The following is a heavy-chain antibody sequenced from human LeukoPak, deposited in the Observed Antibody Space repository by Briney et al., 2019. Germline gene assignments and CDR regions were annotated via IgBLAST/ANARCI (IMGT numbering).Heavy chain of an antibody. CDR3: ARDTYYYDSSGYYYLGRYYFDY. CDR2: ISSSSSYI. J-gene: IGHJ4*02. Sequence: GGSLRLSCAASGFTFSSYSMNWVRQAPGKGLEWVSSISSSSSYIYYADSVKGRFTISRDNAKNSLYLQMNSLRAEDTAVYYCARDTYYYDSSGYYYLGRYYFDYWGRGTLVTVSS. V-gene: IGHV3-21*01. D-gene: IGHD3-22*01. CDR1: GFTFSSYS.